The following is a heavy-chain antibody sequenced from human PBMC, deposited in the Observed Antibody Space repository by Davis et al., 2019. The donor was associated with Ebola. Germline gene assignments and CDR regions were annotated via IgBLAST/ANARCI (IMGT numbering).Heavy chain of an antibody. Sequence: GESLKISCAASGFTLSSYWMHWVRQAPGKGLVWVSRIKSDGSSTYYADSVKGRFTISRDNAKNTLYLQMNSLSEDTAVYYCAKVVPGIVGALYYYGMDVWGQGTTVTVSS. V-gene: IGHV3-74*01. CDR2: IKSDGSST. CDR3: AKVVPGIVGALYYYGMDV. CDR1: GFTLSSYW. D-gene: IGHD2-15*01. J-gene: IGHJ6*02.